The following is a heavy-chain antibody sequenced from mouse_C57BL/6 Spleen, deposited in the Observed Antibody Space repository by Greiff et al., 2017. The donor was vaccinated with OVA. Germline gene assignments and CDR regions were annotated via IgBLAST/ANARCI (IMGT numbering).Heavy chain of an antibody. J-gene: IGHJ1*03. CDR3: ARHKTTVPSYWYFDV. CDR2: ISGGGGNT. Sequence: EVQVVESGGGLVKPGGSLKLSCAASGFTFSSYTMSWVRQTPEKRLEWVATISGGGGNTYYPDSVKGRFTISRDNAKNTLYLKMSSLRSEDTALYYCARHKTTVPSYWYFDVWGTGTTVTVSS. V-gene: IGHV5-9*01. D-gene: IGHD1-1*01. CDR1: GFTFSSYT.